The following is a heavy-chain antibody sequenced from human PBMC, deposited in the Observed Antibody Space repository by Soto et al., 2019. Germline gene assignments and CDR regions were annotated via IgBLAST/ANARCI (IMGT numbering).Heavy chain of an antibody. CDR3: ARSGLRFLEFHGIDV. CDR1: GGTFSSYA. J-gene: IGHJ6*02. CDR2: IIPIFGTA. V-gene: IGHV1-69*12. Sequence: QVQLVQSGAEVKKPGSSVKVSCKASGGTFSSYAISWVRQAPGQRLEWMGGIIPIFGTANYAQKFQGRVTITADESTSTAYMELSSLRTDDKALNYCARSGLRFLEFHGIDVLGQGPTGTVSS. D-gene: IGHD3-3*01.